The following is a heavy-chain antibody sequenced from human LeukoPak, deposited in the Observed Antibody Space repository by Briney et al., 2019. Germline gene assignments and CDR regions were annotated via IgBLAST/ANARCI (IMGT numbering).Heavy chain of an antibody. D-gene: IGHD3-22*01. Sequence: SVKVSCKASGGTFSSYAISWVRQAPGQGLEWMGGIIPIFGTANYAQKFQGRVTITADESTSTAYMKLSSLRSEETAVYYCAREGYYDSSALDYWGQGTLVTVSS. CDR2: IIPIFGTA. V-gene: IGHV1-69*13. J-gene: IGHJ4*02. CDR1: GGTFSSYA. CDR3: AREGYYDSSALDY.